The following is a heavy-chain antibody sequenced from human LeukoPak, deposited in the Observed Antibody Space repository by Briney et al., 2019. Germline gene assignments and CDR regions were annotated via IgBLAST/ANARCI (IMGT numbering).Heavy chain of an antibody. Sequence: PSETLSLTCTVSGGSISSYYWSWIRQPPGKGLEWIGYIYYSGSTNYNPSLKRRVTISVDTSKNQFSLKLSSVTAADAAVYYCARYPFDGYNYYFDYWGQGTLVTVSS. V-gene: IGHV4-59*01. J-gene: IGHJ4*02. CDR2: IYYSGST. D-gene: IGHD5-24*01. CDR3: ARYPFDGYNYYFDY. CDR1: GGSISSYY.